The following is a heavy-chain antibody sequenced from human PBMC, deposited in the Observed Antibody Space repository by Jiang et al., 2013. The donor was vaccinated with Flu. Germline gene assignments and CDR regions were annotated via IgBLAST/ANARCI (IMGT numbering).Heavy chain of an antibody. CDR2: INHSGST. CDR1: GGSFSGYY. CDR3: ARHYGDYVSYYYGMDV. Sequence: LKPSETLSLTCAVYGGSFSGYYWSWIRQPPGKGLEWIGEINHSGSTNYNPSLKSRVTISVDTSKNQFSLKLSSATAADTAVYYCARHYGDYVSYYYGMDVWGQGTTVTVSS. J-gene: IGHJ6*02. V-gene: IGHV4-34*01. D-gene: IGHD4-17*01.